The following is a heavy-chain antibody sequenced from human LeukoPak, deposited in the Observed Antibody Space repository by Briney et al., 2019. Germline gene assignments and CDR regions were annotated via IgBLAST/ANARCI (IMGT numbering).Heavy chain of an antibody. Sequence: PGGSLRLSCAGSRFNFTGYWMHWVRQAPGKGLEWISRLYSDGRSLTYADSVMGRFTISRDNAKNMLYLQMNSLRAEDTAVYYCARGRGLGELAVASFDSWGQGILVTVSS. CDR1: RFNFTGYW. V-gene: IGHV3-74*03. D-gene: IGHD6-19*01. CDR3: ARGRGLGELAVASFDS. CDR2: LYSDGRSL. J-gene: IGHJ4*02.